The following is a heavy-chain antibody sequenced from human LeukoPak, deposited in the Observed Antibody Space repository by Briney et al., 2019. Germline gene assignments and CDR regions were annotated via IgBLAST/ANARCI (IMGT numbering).Heavy chain of an antibody. V-gene: IGHV3-30*02. D-gene: IGHD3-3*01. Sequence: PGGSLRLSCVASGFIFSDHGMHWVRQAPGKGLEWLAFLRYDGTDESYGDSVRGRLTISRDDSLNTLYLQMDSLRREDTAVYYCAKCYDFWSGIRAYYYYMDVWGKGTTVTVSS. CDR3: AKCYDFWSGIRAYYYYMDV. J-gene: IGHJ6*03. CDR2: LRYDGTDE. CDR1: GFIFSDHG.